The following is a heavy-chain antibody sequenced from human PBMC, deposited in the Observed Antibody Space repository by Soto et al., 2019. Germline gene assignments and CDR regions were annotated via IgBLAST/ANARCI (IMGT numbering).Heavy chain of an antibody. J-gene: IGHJ4*02. CDR1: GYTFTGYY. V-gene: IGHV1-2*04. CDR2: INPNSGGT. Sequence: QVQLVQSGAEVKKPGASVKVSCKASGYTFTGYYMHWVRQAPGQGLEWMGWINPNSGGTNYAQKFQGWVTRTRDTSISTAYMELSRRRSDDTAGYYCARAPRDSSGYTQYYFDYWGQGTLVTVSS. D-gene: IGHD3-22*01. CDR3: ARAPRDSSGYTQYYFDY.